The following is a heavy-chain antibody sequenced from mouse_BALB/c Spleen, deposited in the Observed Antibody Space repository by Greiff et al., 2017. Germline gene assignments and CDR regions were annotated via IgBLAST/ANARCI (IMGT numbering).Heavy chain of an antibody. J-gene: IGHJ3*01. CDR2: IRNKANGYTT. Sequence: EVMLVESGGGFVQPGGSLRLSCATSGFTFTDYYMSWVRQPPGKALEWLGFIRNKANGYTTEYSASVKGRFTISRDNSQSILYLQMNTLRAEDSATYYCAREGDGYYDWFAYWGQGTLVTVSA. CDR3: AREGDGYYDWFAY. CDR1: GFTFTDYY. D-gene: IGHD2-3*01. V-gene: IGHV7-3*02.